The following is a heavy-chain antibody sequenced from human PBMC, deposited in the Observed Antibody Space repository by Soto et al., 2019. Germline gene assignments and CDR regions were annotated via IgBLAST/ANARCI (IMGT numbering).Heavy chain of an antibody. CDR1: GFSLSTYG. Sequence: QVQLVESGGGVVQPGRSLRLSCEASGFSLSTYGMHWVRQAPGKGLEWVAVISYDGSNKYHADSVKGRFTISRDNSRNTLYLQMNRLRLDDTAVYYCAKDAPRYSGFDFSPWGQGTLVTVSS. V-gene: IGHV3-30*18. CDR3: AKDAPRYSGFDFSP. D-gene: IGHD5-12*01. CDR2: ISYDGSNK. J-gene: IGHJ5*02.